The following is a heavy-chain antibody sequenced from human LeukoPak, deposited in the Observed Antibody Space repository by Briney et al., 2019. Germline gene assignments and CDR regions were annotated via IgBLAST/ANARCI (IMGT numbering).Heavy chain of an antibody. CDR3: AGDPGPIAVTGHFYYYMDV. CDR1: GGSISSYY. Sequence: SETLSLTCTVSGGSISSYYWSWIRQPPGKGLECIGYIFHSGSTNYNPSLKSRVTISVDTSKNQFSLKLNSVTAADTAVYYCAGDPGPIAVTGHFYYYMDVWGKGTTVTISS. CDR2: IFHSGST. J-gene: IGHJ6*03. V-gene: IGHV4-59*01. D-gene: IGHD6-19*01.